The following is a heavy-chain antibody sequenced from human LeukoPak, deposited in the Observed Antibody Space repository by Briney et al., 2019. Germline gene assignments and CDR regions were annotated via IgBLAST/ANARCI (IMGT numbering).Heavy chain of an antibody. Sequence: PGGSLRLSCAASGFTFSSYAMPWVRQAPGKGLDWVAVTSYDGSNKYYADSVKGRFTISRDNSKNTLYLQMNSLRAEDTAVYYCARSLAPGSRVGAFDIWGQGTMVTVSS. D-gene: IGHD2-15*01. J-gene: IGHJ3*02. V-gene: IGHV3-30-3*01. CDR1: GFTFSSYA. CDR3: ARSLAPGSRVGAFDI. CDR2: TSYDGSNK.